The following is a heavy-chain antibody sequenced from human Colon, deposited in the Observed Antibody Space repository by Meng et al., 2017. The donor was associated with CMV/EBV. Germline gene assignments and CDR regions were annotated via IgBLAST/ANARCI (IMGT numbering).Heavy chain of an antibody. J-gene: IGHJ4*03. CDR1: GFTFSTYD. V-gene: IGHV3-13*01. CDR2: IGTVGDT. Sequence: GGSLRLSCTASGFTFSTYDFHWVRQPTGKGLEWVSSIGTVGDTYSIGSVKGRFIISREDAKNCVYLQMNGLRDGDTGLYYCARARSPTHFDYWGQGTTVTVSS. CDR3: ARARSPTHFDY.